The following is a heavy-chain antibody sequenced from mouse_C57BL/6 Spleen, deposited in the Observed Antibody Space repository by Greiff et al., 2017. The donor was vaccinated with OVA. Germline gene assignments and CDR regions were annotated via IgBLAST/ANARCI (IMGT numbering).Heavy chain of an antibody. V-gene: IGHV1-82*01. J-gene: IGHJ1*03. Sequence: QVQLQQSGPELVKPGASVKISCKASGYAFSSSWMNWVKQRPGKGLEWIGRIYPGDGDTNYNGKFKGKDTLTADKSSSTAYMQLSSLTSEDSAVYFCARPITPYWYFDVWGTGTTVTVSS. D-gene: IGHD1-1*01. CDR1: GYAFSSSW. CDR2: IYPGDGDT. CDR3: ARPITPYWYFDV.